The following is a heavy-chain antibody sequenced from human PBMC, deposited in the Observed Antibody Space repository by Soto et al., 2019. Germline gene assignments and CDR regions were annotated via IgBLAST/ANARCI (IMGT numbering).Heavy chain of an antibody. V-gene: IGHV4-31*03. Sequence: QVQLQESGPGLVKPSQTLSLTCTVSGGSISSGGYYWSWIRQHPGKGLEWIGYIYYSGSTYYNPYPKRRVTISVDTSKNQFSLKLSSVTAADTAVYYCASTLTTVQQLDYFDYWGQGTLVTVSS. CDR1: GGSISSGGYY. CDR2: IYYSGST. CDR3: ASTLTTVQQLDYFDY. D-gene: IGHD4-17*01. J-gene: IGHJ4*02.